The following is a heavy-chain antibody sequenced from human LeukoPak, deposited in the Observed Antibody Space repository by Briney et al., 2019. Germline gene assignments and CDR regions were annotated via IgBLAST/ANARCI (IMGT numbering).Heavy chain of an antibody. CDR2: IKQDGSEK. CDR3: ARTQLNGSRAP. CDR1: GFTFSYW. D-gene: IGHD3-10*01. J-gene: IGHJ5*02. Sequence: GGSLRLSCAASGFTFSYWMSWARQAPGKGLEWVANIKQDGSEKYYVDSVKGRFTISRDNAKNSLYLQMNSLRAEDTAVYYCARTQLNGSRAPWGQGTLVAVSS. V-gene: IGHV3-7*01.